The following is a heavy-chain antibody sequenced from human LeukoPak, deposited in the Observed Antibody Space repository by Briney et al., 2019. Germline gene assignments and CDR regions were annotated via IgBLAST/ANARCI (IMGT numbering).Heavy chain of an antibody. CDR3: ARDLPGYCSSCLGY. CDR2: ISGSGDST. V-gene: IGHV3-23*01. Sequence: GGSLRLSCAVSGFTFSSYAMNWVRQAPGKGLEWVSSISGSGDSTQYADSVKGRFTISRDNAKNTLYLQMNSLRAEDTAVYYCARDLPGYCSSCLGYWGQGTLVTVSS. D-gene: IGHD6-13*01. J-gene: IGHJ4*02. CDR1: GFTFSSYA.